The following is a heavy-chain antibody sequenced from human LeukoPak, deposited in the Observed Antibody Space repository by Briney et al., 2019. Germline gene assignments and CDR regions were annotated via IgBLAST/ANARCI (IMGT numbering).Heavy chain of an antibody. CDR3: ARDAQRLVVPATNWFDP. CDR1: GFNFSSYS. CDR2: IRSSSSYI. Sequence: GGSLRLSCAASGFNFSSYSINWVRQAPGKGLEWVSSIRSSSSYIYYADSVKGRFTISRDNAKNSLYLQMNSLRAEDTAVYYCARDAQRLVVPATNWFDPWGQGTLVIVSS. V-gene: IGHV3-21*01. J-gene: IGHJ5*02. D-gene: IGHD2-2*01.